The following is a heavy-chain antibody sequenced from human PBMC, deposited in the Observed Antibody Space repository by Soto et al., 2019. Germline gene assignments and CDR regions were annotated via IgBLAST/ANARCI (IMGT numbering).Heavy chain of an antibody. CDR1: GGTFSSYA. J-gene: IGHJ4*02. Sequence: QVQLVQSGAEVRQPASSVKVSCKTSGGTFSSYAISWVRQAPGQGLEWMGGIVPIVDTSTYAQKFQGRVTITADESTSSADMELSSLRSDATAVYYSVRVVAIPGYPDNWGQGTLVTV. CDR3: VRVVAIPGYPDN. D-gene: IGHD6-25*01. V-gene: IGHV1-69*12. CDR2: IVPIVDTS.